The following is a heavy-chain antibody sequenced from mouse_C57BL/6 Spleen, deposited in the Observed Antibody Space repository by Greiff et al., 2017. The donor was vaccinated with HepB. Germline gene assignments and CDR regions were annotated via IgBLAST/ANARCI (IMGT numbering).Heavy chain of an antibody. J-gene: IGHJ4*01. CDR1: GYTFTSYW. CDR2: IHPNSGST. D-gene: IGHD1-1*01. Sequence: QVQLQQPGAELVKPGASVKLSCKASGYTFTSYWMHWVKQRPGQGLEWIGMIHPNSGSTNYNEKFKSKATLTVDTSSSTAYMQLSSLTSEDAAVYDCAREDYYGSSYGSAMDYWGQGTSVTVSS. V-gene: IGHV1-64*01. CDR3: AREDYYGSSYGSAMDY.